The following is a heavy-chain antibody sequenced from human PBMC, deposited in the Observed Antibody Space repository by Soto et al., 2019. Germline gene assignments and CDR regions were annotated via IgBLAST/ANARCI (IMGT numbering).Heavy chain of an antibody. CDR3: ARALGGNNAFDY. Sequence: QVQLVQSGAEVKKPGSSVKVSCKAAGGTFSSYAISWVRHAPGQGLEWMGGIIPIFVTANYAQKFQGRVTITADESTSTAYMELSSLRSEDTAVYYCARALGGNNAFDYWGQGTLVTVSS. D-gene: IGHD3-16*01. J-gene: IGHJ4*02. CDR1: GGTFSSYA. V-gene: IGHV1-69*01. CDR2: IIPIFVTA.